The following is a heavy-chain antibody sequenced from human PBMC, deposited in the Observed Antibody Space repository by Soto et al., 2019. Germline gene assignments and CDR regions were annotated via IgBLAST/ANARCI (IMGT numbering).Heavy chain of an antibody. J-gene: IGHJ6*02. CDR2: INHSGST. CDR3: ARGRGQWLLPYYYGMDV. V-gene: IGHV4-34*01. CDR1: GGSFSGYY. Sequence: PSETLSLTCAVYGGSFSGYYWSWIRQPPGKGLEWIGEINHSGSTNYNPSLKSRVTISVDTSKNQFSLKLSSVTAADTAVYYCARGRGQWLLPYYYGMDVWGQGTTVTISS. D-gene: IGHD6-19*01.